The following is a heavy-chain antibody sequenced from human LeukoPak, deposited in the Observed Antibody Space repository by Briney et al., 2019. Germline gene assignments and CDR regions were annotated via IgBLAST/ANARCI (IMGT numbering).Heavy chain of an antibody. Sequence: PSETLSLTCTVSGDSIRYYYCSWIRQPAGQGLEWIGRIYSTGTTNYNPSLKSRVTMSVDTSTKQFSLRLSSVTAADTAVYYCVRDVGGSGWFDSWGQGTLVTVSS. CDR2: IYSTGTT. V-gene: IGHV4-4*07. CDR1: GDSIRYYY. CDR3: VRDVGGSGWFDS. J-gene: IGHJ5*01. D-gene: IGHD1-26*01.